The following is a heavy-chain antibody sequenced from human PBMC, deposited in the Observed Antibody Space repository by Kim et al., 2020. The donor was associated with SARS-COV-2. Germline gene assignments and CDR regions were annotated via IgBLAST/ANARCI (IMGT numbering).Heavy chain of an antibody. CDR3: ARLPGDNENYYYYYGMDV. J-gene: IGHJ6*02. Sequence: SETLSLTCAVYGGSFSGYYWSWIRQPPGKGLEWIGEINHSGSTNYNPSLKSRVTISVDTSKNQFSLKLSSVTAADTAVYYCARLPGDNENYYYYYGMDVWGQGTTVTVSS. V-gene: IGHV4-34*01. D-gene: IGHD7-27*01. CDR1: GGSFSGYY. CDR2: INHSGST.